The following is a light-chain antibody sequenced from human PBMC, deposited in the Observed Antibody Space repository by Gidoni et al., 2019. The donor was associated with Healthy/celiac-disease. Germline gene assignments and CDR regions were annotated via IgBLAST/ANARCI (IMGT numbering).Light chain of an antibody. V-gene: IGLV1-47*01. CDR3: AAWDDSLSGYV. Sequence: QSVLTQPPSASGPPAQRVTISCSGSSSNIGSNYVYWYQQLPGTAPKLLIYRNNQRPSGVPDRFSGSRSGTSASLAISGLRSEDEADYYCAAWDDSLSGYVFGTGTKVTVL. CDR2: RNN. J-gene: IGLJ1*01. CDR1: SSNIGSNY.